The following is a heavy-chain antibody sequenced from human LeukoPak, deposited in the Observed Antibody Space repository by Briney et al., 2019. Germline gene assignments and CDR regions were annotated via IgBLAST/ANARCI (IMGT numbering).Heavy chain of an antibody. V-gene: IGHV1-18*01. D-gene: IGHD6-13*01. Sequence: ASVKVSCKASGYTFTSYGISWVRQAPGQGLEWMGWISAYNGNTNYAQKLQGRVTMTTDTSTSTAYMELRSLRSDDTAVYYCARDSSIAAAGKIYYYYYMDVWGQGTTVTVSS. CDR2: ISAYNGNT. CDR3: ARDSSIAAAGKIYYYYYMDV. CDR1: GYTFTSYG. J-gene: IGHJ6*03.